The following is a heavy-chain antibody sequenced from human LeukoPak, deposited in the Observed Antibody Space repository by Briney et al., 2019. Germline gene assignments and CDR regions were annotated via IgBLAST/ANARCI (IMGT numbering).Heavy chain of an antibody. D-gene: IGHD5-18*01. V-gene: IGHV3-49*03. CDR3: SGHRHSFNWFDP. Sequence: PGGSLRLSCTGSGFTFGDYYINWLRQAPGKGPEWVGFIRSQGHGGTTEYAASVIGRFTISRDDSKSIAYLQMNSLKTDDTALYYCSGHRHSFNWFDPWGQGTLVTVSS. J-gene: IGHJ5*02. CDR1: GFTFGDYY. CDR2: IRSQGHGGTT.